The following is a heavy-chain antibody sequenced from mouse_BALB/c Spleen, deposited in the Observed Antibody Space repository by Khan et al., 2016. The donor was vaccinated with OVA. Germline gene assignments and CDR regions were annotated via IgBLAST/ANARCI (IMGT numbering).Heavy chain of an antibody. CDR2: INPSTGYT. D-gene: IGHD1-1*01. V-gene: IGHV1-7*01. CDR3: ARRGLRWDFDY. Sequence: QIQLVQSGAELAKPGASVKMSCKASGYTFINYWILWIKQRPGQGLEWIGYINPSTGYTEYNQNFKDKATLTADISSSTAYMQLSSLTSEDSAVYYCARRGLRWDFDYWGQGTTLTGSS. J-gene: IGHJ2*01. CDR1: GYTFINYW.